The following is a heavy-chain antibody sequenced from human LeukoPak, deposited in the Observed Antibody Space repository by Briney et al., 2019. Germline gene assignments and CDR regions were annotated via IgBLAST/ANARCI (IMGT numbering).Heavy chain of an antibody. CDR3: AKDLSSSCFEGLDN. CDR2: IWNDGRKK. Sequence: AVIWNDGRKKHYPDSVKGRFTISRDNSKNTMDLQMNSLRAEDTALYYCAKDLSSSCFEGLDNWGQGTLVTVSS. J-gene: IGHJ4*02. V-gene: IGHV3-33*06. D-gene: IGHD6-13*01.